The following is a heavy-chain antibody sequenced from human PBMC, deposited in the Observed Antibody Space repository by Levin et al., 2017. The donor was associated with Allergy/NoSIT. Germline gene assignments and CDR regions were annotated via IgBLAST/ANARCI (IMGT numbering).Heavy chain of an antibody. CDR3: AREARDTSIFDI. Sequence: PGGSLRLSCAVSGFTFSIYEMNWVRQAPGKGLEWVSYISNSGGNKYYADSVKGRFTISRDNAKNSLYLQMNSLRVEDTAVYYCAREARDTSIFDIWGQGTMVPVSS. CDR1: GFTFSIYE. D-gene: IGHD5-24*01. J-gene: IGHJ3*02. CDR2: ISNSGGNK. V-gene: IGHV3-48*03.